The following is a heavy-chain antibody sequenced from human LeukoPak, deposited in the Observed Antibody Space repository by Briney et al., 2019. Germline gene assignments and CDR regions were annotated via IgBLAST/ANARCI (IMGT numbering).Heavy chain of an antibody. CDR3: ARGGRGYDLLDY. J-gene: IGHJ4*02. D-gene: IGHD5-12*01. CDR2: IIPIFGTA. V-gene: IGHV1-69*05. CDR1: GGTFSSYA. Sequence: SVKVSCKASGGTFSSYAISWVRQAPGQGLEWMGRIIPIFGTANNAQKFQGRVTITTDESTNTAYMAPSSLRSEDTAVYYCARGGRGYDLLDYWGQGTVVTVSS.